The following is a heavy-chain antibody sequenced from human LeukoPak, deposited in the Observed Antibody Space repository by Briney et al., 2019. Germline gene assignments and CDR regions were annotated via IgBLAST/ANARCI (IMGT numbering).Heavy chain of an antibody. D-gene: IGHD6-19*01. Sequence: GASVRVSCKASGYTFTGYYMHWVRQAPGQGLEWMGWINPNSGDTNYVQKFQGRVTMTRDTSTSTVYMELSSLRSEDTAVYYCAREDSSGWYVFDYWGQGTLVTVSS. V-gene: IGHV1-2*02. CDR3: AREDSSGWYVFDY. CDR2: INPNSGDT. CDR1: GYTFTGYY. J-gene: IGHJ4*02.